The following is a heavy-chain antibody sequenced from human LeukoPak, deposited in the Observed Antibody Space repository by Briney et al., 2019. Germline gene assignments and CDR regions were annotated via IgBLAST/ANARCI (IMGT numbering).Heavy chain of an antibody. CDR1: GLTFSSNA. CDR2: ISYDGSNK. CDR3: ASTPYSSGWPFDY. Sequence: PGRSLRLSCAASGLTFSSNAMHWVRQAPGKGLEWAAVISYDGSNKYYADSVKGRFTISRDNSKNTLYVQMNSLRAEDTALYYCASTPYSSGWPFDYWGQGTLVTVSS. J-gene: IGHJ4*02. D-gene: IGHD6-19*01. V-gene: IGHV3-30-3*01.